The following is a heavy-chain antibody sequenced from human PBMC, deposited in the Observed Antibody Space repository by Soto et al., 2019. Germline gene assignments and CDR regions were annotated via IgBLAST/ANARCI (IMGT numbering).Heavy chain of an antibody. CDR2: IRGSGGTT. D-gene: IGHD6-19*01. V-gene: IGHV3-23*01. J-gene: IGHJ3*02. CDR3: AKTANGWFSAFDI. Sequence: EVQLLESGGGLVQPGGSLRLSCAASGFTFSSYAMSWVRQAPGKGLEWVSAIRGSGGTTYYAASVKGRFTFSRDNSKNTLYLQMNSLRAEDTAVYYCAKTANGWFSAFDIWGQGTMVTVSS. CDR1: GFTFSSYA.